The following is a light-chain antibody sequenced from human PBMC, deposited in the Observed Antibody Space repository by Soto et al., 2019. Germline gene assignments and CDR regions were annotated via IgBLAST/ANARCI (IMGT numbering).Light chain of an antibody. J-gene: IGLJ1*01. V-gene: IGLV2-8*01. Sequence: QSALTQPPSASGSPGQSVTISCTGTSSDVGGYNYVSWYQQHPGKAPKLMIYEVSTRPSGVPDRFSGSKSSNTASLTVSGLQAEDEADYYCSSYAGSNNLGVFGTGTKLTVL. CDR3: SSYAGSNNLGV. CDR2: EVS. CDR1: SSDVGGYNY.